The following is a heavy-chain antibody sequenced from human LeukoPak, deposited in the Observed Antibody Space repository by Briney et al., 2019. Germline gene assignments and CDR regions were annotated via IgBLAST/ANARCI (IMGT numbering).Heavy chain of an antibody. CDR2: TYYRSKWYN. CDR1: GDSVSSNSAA. D-gene: IGHD5-18*01. CDR3: ARDMDTAMVVYNWFDP. J-gene: IGHJ5*02. Sequence: SQTLSLTCAISGDSVSSNSAAWNWIRQSPSRGLEWLGRTYYRSKWYNDYAVSVKSRITINPDTSKNQFSLQLNSVTPEDTAVYYCARDMDTAMVVYNWFDPWGQGTLVTVSS. V-gene: IGHV6-1*01.